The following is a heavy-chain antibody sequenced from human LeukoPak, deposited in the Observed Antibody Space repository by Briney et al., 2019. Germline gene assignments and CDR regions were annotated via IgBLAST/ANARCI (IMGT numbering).Heavy chain of an antibody. CDR1: GFTFSSYG. CDR2: IWYDGSNK. J-gene: IGHJ4*02. CDR3: ARDGVRSGYHEGPDY. V-gene: IGHV3-33*01. D-gene: IGHD3-22*01. Sequence: PGGSLRLSCAASGFTFSSYGMHWVRQAPGKGLEWVAVIWYDGSNKYFADSVKGRFTISRDNSKNTLYLQMNSLRAGDTAVYYCARDGVRSGYHEGPDYWGQGTLVTVSS.